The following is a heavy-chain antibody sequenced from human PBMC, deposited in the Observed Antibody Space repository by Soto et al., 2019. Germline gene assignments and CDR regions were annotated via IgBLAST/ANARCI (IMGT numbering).Heavy chain of an antibody. CDR1: GGTFSSYA. Sequence: GASVKVSCKASGGTFSSYAISWVRQAPGQGLEWMGGIIPIFGTANYAQKFQGRVTITADESTSTAYMELSSLRSEDTAVYYCARDEVGEQESYYYSGMDVWGQGTTVTVSS. J-gene: IGHJ6*02. CDR3: ARDEVGEQESYYYSGMDV. D-gene: IGHD1-26*01. CDR2: IIPIFGTA. V-gene: IGHV1-69*13.